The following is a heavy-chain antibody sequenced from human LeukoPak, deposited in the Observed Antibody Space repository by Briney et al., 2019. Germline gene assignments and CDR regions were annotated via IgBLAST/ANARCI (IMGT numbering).Heavy chain of an antibody. Sequence: AASVKVSCKASGYTFTSYGISWVRQAPGQGLEWMGWISAYNGNTNYAQKLQGRVTMTTDTSTSTAYMELRSLRSDDTAVYYCVRVPATLVWFDPWGQGTLVTVSS. D-gene: IGHD2/OR15-2a*01. V-gene: IGHV1-18*01. J-gene: IGHJ5*02. CDR2: ISAYNGNT. CDR3: VRVPATLVWFDP. CDR1: GYTFTSYG.